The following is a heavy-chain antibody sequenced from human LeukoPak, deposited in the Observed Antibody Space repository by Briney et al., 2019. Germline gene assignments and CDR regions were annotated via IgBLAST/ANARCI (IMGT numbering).Heavy chain of an antibody. Sequence: SETLSLTCIVSGGSISSSSYYWGWIRQPPGKGLEWIGSIYYSGSTYHNPSLKSRVTISLDTSKKHFSLKLTSVTAADTAAYYCARAPWAYGNYVHAFDMWGQGTMVTVSS. D-gene: IGHD4-11*01. CDR3: ARAPWAYGNYVHAFDM. V-gene: IGHV4-39*07. CDR2: IYYSGST. J-gene: IGHJ3*02. CDR1: GGSISSSSYY.